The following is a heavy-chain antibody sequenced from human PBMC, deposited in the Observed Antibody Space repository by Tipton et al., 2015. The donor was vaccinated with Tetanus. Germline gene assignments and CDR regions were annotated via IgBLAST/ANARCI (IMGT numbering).Heavy chain of an antibody. J-gene: IGHJ4*02. Sequence: QLVQSGAEVKKPGASVKVSCEASGYTFTNYGINWVRLAPGQGLEWVGWISAYNGATYYALKFQGRVTMTTDTSTSTAYMELRSLRSDDTAVYYCARASGYSYGPRNYFDYWGQGTLVTVSS. CDR3: ARASGYSYGPRNYFDY. D-gene: IGHD5-18*01. V-gene: IGHV1-18*01. CDR1: GYTFTNYG. CDR2: ISAYNGAT.